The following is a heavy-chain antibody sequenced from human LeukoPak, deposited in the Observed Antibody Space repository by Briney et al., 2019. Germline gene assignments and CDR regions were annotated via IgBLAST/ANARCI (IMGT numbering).Heavy chain of an antibody. D-gene: IGHD4-17*01. CDR1: GFTFSTYW. CDR3: AKGDYGDYVPPEAFDI. CDR2: MRRDGNEI. Sequence: GGSLRLSCSASGFTFSTYWMSWVRQAPGKGLEWVANMRRDGNEIYYLDSVRGRFTISRDNAKNSLYLQMNSLRAEDTAVYYCAKGDYGDYVPPEAFDIWGQGTMVTVSS. V-gene: IGHV3-7*01. J-gene: IGHJ3*02.